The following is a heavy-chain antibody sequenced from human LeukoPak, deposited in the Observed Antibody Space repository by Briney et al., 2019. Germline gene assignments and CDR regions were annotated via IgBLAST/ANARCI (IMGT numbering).Heavy chain of an antibody. J-gene: IGHJ4*02. D-gene: IGHD3-22*01. V-gene: IGHV3-21*01. CDR1: GFTFSSYS. Sequence: PGGSLRLSCAASGFTFSSYSMNWVRQAPGKGLEWVSSISSSSSYIYYADSVKGRFTISRDNAKNSLYLQMNSLRAEDTAVYYCASDISPLITSVEDSSGCFEDRWGQGTLVTVSS. CDR3: ASDISPLITSVEDSSGCFEDR. CDR2: ISSSSSYI.